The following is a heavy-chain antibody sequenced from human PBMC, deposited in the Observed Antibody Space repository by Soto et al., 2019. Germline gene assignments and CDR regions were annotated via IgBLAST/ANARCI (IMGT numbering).Heavy chain of an antibody. CDR1: GFTFSTYS. V-gene: IGHV3-30-3*01. CDR3: ARDPAYYDILTGYYSKGLNY. Sequence: GGSLRLSCAASGFTFSTYSMHWVRQAPGKGLEWVAVISYDGSNKYYADSVKGRFTISRDNSKNTLYLQMNSLRAEDTAVYYCARDPAYYDILTGYYSKGLNYWGQGTLVTVSS. CDR2: ISYDGSNK. J-gene: IGHJ4*02. D-gene: IGHD3-9*01.